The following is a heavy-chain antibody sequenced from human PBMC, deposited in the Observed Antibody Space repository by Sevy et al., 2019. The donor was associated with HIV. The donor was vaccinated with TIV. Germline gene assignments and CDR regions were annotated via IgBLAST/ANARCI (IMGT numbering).Heavy chain of an antibody. CDR2: ISYDGINK. J-gene: IGHJ1*01. D-gene: IGHD1-1*01. CDR3: ALERLSSDVAEYFQN. CDR1: GFTFSSYS. V-gene: IGHV3-30-3*01. Sequence: GGSLGLSCATSGFTFSSYSMLWVRQAPGKGLEWVATISYDGINKHYADSVKGRFTISRDNFKNSLSLQMNSLRAEDTAVYFCALERLSSDVAEYFQNWGQGTLVTVSS.